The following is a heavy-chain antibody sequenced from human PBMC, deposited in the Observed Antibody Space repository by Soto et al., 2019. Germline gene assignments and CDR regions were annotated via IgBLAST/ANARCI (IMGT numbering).Heavy chain of an antibody. V-gene: IGHV4-30-4*01. CDR3: VSEGGDNVFDP. CDR2: IYYSGST. CDR1: GGSISSGDYY. Sequence: SETLSLTCTVSGGSISSGDYYWIWIRQHPGEGLEWIVYIYYSGSTCYNPSLQNRVTISLDTSNIQFSLKLSSVAAADTAVYYCVSEGGDNVFDPWGQGTLVTVSS. D-gene: IGHD3-16*01. J-gene: IGHJ5*02.